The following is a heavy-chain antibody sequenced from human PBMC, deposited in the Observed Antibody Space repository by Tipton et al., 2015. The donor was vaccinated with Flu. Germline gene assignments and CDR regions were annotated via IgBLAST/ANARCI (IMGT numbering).Heavy chain of an antibody. Sequence: LRLSCSVSGGSISNYYGNWIRQPPGKGLEWIGYVYFSGTTSYNPSLKSRATISLDTSKTQFSLRLNSVTAADTAVYYCARGSYGELLYFDHWGQGILVTVSS. CDR2: VYFSGTT. CDR3: ARGSYGELLYFDH. D-gene: IGHD1-26*01. J-gene: IGHJ4*02. V-gene: IGHV4-59*01. CDR1: GGSISNYY.